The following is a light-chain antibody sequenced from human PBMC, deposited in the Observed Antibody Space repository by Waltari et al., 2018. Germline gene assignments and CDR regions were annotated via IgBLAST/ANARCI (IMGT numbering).Light chain of an antibody. J-gene: IGKJ1*01. CDR2: GAS. CDR1: QRVDSN. CDR3: QQYNNWLTWS. V-gene: IGKV3-15*01. Sequence: EIVITQSPATLSVSPGERATLSCRASQRVDSNLALYQQKPGQAPRLLIFGASTRANGIPVRFSGSGSGKEVNLTISSLQCEDFAVYYCQQYNNWLTWSFGQGTKVEIK.